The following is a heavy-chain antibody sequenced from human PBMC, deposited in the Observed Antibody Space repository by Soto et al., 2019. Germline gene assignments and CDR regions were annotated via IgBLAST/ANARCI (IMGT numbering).Heavy chain of an antibody. Sequence: QVQLQESGPGLVKPSQTLSLTCTVSGGSISSGGYYWSWIRQHPGKGLEWNGCIYYSGSTYYNRALKSRFTISVDPSKNQFSLKLSSVTAADTAVYYCARDGYYGSGSLDYWGQGTLVTVSS. CDR2: IYYSGST. CDR3: ARDGYYGSGSLDY. CDR1: GGSISSGGYY. D-gene: IGHD3-10*01. J-gene: IGHJ4*02. V-gene: IGHV4-31*03.